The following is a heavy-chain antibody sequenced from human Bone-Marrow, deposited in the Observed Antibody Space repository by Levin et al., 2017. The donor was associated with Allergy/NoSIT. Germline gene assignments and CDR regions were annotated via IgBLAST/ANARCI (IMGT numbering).Heavy chain of an antibody. J-gene: IGHJ3*02. CDR2: IYYSGST. Sequence: SETLSLTCTVSGGSVSSGSYYWSWIRQPPGKGLEWIGYIYYSGSTNYNPSLKSRVTISVDTSKNQFSLKLSSVTAADTAVYYCASVYCSGGSCYSDDAFDIWGQGTMVTVSS. CDR1: GGSVSSGSYY. V-gene: IGHV4-61*01. CDR3: ASVYCSGGSCYSDDAFDI. D-gene: IGHD2-15*01.